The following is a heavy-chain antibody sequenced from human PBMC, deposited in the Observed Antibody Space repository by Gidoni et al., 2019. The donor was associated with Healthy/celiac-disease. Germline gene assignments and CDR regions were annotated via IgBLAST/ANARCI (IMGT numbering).Heavy chain of an antibody. V-gene: IGHV2-26*01. D-gene: IGHD4-17*01. CDR3: ARSTVTRYLIYYYYGMDV. Sequence: QVTLKESGPVLVKPTETLTLTCTVSGFSLSNARMGVSWIRQPPGKALEWLAHIFSNDEKSYSTSLKSRLTISKDTSKSQVVLTMTNMDPVDTATYYCARSTVTRYLIYYYYGMDVWGQGTTVTVSS. CDR1: GFSLSNARMG. CDR2: IFSNDEK. J-gene: IGHJ6*02.